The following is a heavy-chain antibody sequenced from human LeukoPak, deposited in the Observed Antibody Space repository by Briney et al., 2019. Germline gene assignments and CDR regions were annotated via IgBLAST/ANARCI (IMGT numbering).Heavy chain of an antibody. CDR1: GYSFTSYW. CDR3: ARCGYCSSPSCYAFDY. Sequence: GEALKISAKGFGYSFTSYWIGWVGQMPGKGLGGRGISHPCDSHTMYSPSLQGQAPISADKSISPAYLQWSSVKASRPAMYYCARCGYCSSPSCYAFDYWGQGPLVTVSS. J-gene: IGHJ4*02. CDR2: SHPCDSHT. V-gene: IGHV5-51*01. D-gene: IGHD2-2*03.